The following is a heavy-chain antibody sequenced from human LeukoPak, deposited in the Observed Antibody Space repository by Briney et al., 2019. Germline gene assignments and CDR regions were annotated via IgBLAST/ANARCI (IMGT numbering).Heavy chain of an antibody. CDR2: ISSSSSYI. Sequence: PGGSLRLSCAASGFTFRSHWISWVRQAPGKGLEWVSSISSSSSYIYYADSVKGRFTISRDNAKNSLYLQMNSLRAEDTAVYYCARSGGITIFGVVVGPDYWGQGTLVTVSS. CDR3: ARSGGITIFGVVVGPDY. J-gene: IGHJ4*02. D-gene: IGHD3-3*01. CDR1: GFTFRSHW. V-gene: IGHV3-21*01.